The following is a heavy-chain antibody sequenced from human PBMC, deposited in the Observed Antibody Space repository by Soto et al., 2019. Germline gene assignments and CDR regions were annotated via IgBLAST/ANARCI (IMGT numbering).Heavy chain of an antibody. D-gene: IGHD2-21*02. Sequence: SVKVCCKAAGDTFSSYTSSWVRQAPKQGLEWMGRIIPIFGIANYAQKFQGRVTITADKSTSTVYMELSSLRSQDTAVYYCAREGAYCGGDCYSAYWGQGTLVTVSS. J-gene: IGHJ4*02. CDR3: AREGAYCGGDCYSAY. V-gene: IGHV1-69*04. CDR1: GDTFSSYT. CDR2: IIPIFGIA.